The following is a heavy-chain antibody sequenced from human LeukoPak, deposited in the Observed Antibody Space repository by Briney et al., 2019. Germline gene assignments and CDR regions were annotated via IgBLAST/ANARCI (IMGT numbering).Heavy chain of an antibody. CDR1: GYRVTSYG. CDR2: IYPGESDT. D-gene: IGHD5-12*01. CDR3: ARRGRLQLSYGMDV. J-gene: IGHJ6*02. V-gene: IGHV5-51*01. Sequence: GESLKISCKGPGYRVTSYGIGGVRQMRGKGLEWMGIIYPGESDTTSTPSFQGPITISADKSIRPAYLQWSSLKASDTAMYYCARRGRLQLSYGMDVWGQGTTVTVSS.